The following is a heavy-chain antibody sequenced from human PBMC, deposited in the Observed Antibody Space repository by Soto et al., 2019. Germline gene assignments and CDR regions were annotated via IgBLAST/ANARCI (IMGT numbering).Heavy chain of an antibody. V-gene: IGHV3-48*01. D-gene: IGHD2-2*01. Sequence: GGALRLSCAASGFTFSSYSMNWVRQAPGKGLEWVSYISSSSSTIYYADSVKDRFTISRDNSRNTLYLHMDSLRAEDTAVYYCARGRGSTGYLGREHYFDYWGQGTLVTVSS. CDR2: ISSSSSTI. CDR1: GFTFSSYS. J-gene: IGHJ4*02. CDR3: ARGRGSTGYLGREHYFDY.